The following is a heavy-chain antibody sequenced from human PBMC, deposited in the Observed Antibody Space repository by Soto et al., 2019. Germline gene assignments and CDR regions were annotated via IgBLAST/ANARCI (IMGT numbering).Heavy chain of an antibody. D-gene: IGHD3-22*01. Sequence: QVQLVESGGGVVQPGRSLRLSCAASGFTFSSYGMHWVRQAPDKGLEWVAVISYDGSNKYYADSVKGRFTISRDNSKNTLYLQMNSLRAEDTAVYYCAKGGITMIVVVTPDYFDYWGQGTLVTVSS. CDR3: AKGGITMIVVVTPDYFDY. J-gene: IGHJ4*02. CDR2: ISYDGSNK. V-gene: IGHV3-30*18. CDR1: GFTFSSYG.